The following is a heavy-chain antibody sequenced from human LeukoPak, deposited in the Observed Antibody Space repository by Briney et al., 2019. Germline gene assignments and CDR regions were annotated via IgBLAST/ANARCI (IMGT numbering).Heavy chain of an antibody. CDR1: GFTFNNYW. D-gene: IGHD1-26*01. J-gene: IGHJ4*02. Sequence: PGGSLRLSCAASGFTFNNYWMNWVRQAPGKGLVWVSHINSDGSTTVYADSVKGRFTISRDNAKNSLYLQMNSLRAEDTAVYYCARDNGVGAALLYFDYWGQGTLDTLSS. CDR2: INSDGSTT. CDR3: ARDNGVGAALLYFDY. V-gene: IGHV3-74*01.